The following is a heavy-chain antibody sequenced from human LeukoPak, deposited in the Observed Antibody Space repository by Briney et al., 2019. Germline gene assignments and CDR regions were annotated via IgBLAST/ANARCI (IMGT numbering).Heavy chain of an antibody. Sequence: SETLSLTCGVSGGSISSTNGWSLVRQPPGQGLEWIGEISLTGRTNYNPSLDGRVTMSLDESSNQLSLNLTSVTAADTAIYYCSRESGAFCPFGYWGQGTLVIVPS. CDR1: GGSISSTNG. D-gene: IGHD1-26*01. CDR2: ISLTGRT. V-gene: IGHV4-4*02. J-gene: IGHJ4*02. CDR3: SRESGAFCPFGY.